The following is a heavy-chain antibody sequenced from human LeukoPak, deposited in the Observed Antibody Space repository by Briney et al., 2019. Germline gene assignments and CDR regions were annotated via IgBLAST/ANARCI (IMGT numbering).Heavy chain of an antibody. Sequence: PGGSLRLSCAASGFTFSSYAMSWVRQAPGKGLEWVSAISGSGGSTYYADSVKGRFTISRDNSKNTLYLQMNSLRAEDPAVYYCAKAAAYCGGDCKPPYNWFDPGGEGTLVTVSA. CDR3: AKAAAYCGGDCKPPYNWFDP. CDR1: GFTFSSYA. V-gene: IGHV3-23*01. J-gene: IGHJ5*02. CDR2: ISGSGGST. D-gene: IGHD2-21*01.